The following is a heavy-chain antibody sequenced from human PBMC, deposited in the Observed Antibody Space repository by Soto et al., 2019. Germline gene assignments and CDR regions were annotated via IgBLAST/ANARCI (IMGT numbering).Heavy chain of an antibody. D-gene: IGHD2-8*02. Sequence: GASVKVSCKASGYTFTSYGISWVRQAPGQGLEWMGWISAYNGNTNYAQKLQGRVTMTTDTSTSTAYMELRSLTSDDTAGYYCGRCRTDCYAMDVWGQGTTVTVSS. V-gene: IGHV1-18*04. J-gene: IGHJ6*02. CDR2: ISAYNGNT. CDR1: GYTFTSYG. CDR3: GRCRTDCYAMDV.